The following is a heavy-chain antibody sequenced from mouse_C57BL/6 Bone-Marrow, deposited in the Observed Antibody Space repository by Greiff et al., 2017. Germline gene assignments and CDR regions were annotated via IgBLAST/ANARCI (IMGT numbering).Heavy chain of an antibody. CDR1: GFTFSSYA. CDR3: TRDRFDY. CDR2: ISSGGDYI. V-gene: IGHV5-9-1*02. Sequence: EVKLMESGEGLVKPGGSLKLSCAASGFTFSSYAMSWVRQTPEKKLEWVAYISSGGDYIYYADTVKGRFTISRDNARNTLYLQMSSLKSEDTAMYYCTRDRFDYWGQGTTLTVSS. J-gene: IGHJ2*01.